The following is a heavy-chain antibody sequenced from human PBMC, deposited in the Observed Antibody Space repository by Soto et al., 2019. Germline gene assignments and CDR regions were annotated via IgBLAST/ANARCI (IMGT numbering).Heavy chain of an antibody. V-gene: IGHV3-23*01. CDR2: SGGST. D-gene: IGHD3-10*01. J-gene: IGHJ4*02. CDR1: GFTFSNYA. Sequence: PGGSLRLSCAASGFTFSNYAMSWVRQAPGKGLEWVSISGGSTYYADSVKGRFTMSRDNVKSSLYLQMNSLRAEDTAVYYCAKDTYYSSGADYWGQGTLVTVTS. CDR3: AKDTYYSSGADY.